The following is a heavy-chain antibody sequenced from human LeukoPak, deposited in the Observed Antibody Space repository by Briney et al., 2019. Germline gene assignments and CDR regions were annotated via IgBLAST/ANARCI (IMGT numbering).Heavy chain of an antibody. D-gene: IGHD3-16*02. CDR3: ARGPYYDYVWGSYRPTRHFDY. CDR1: GFYVSSGYY. CDR2: IYHRGTT. J-gene: IGHJ4*02. Sequence: SETLSLTCTVSGFYVSSGYYWGWIRQPPGEGLQWIGSIYHRGTTYYNPSLKSRVSMSVDTSKNKFSLKLSSVTAADTAVYYCARGPYYDYVWGSYRPTRHFDYWGQGTLVTVSS. V-gene: IGHV4-38-2*02.